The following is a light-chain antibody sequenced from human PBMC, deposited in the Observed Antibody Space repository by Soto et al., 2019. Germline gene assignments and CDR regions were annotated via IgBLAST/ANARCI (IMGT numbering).Light chain of an antibody. CDR1: SSDVGRYNY. J-gene: IGLJ1*01. CDR3: SSFTASTTQV. CDR2: DVN. Sequence: QSALTQPASVSGSPGQSITISCTGTSSDVGRYNYASGYQHHPGKAPNLMIYDVNTRPSGVSTRFSGSKSGNTASLTISGLQAEDEADYYCSSFTASTTQVFGPGTKLTVL. V-gene: IGLV2-14*03.